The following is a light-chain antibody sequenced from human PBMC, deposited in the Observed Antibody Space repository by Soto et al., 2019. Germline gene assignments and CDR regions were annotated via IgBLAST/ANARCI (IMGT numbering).Light chain of an antibody. V-gene: IGKV3-15*01. J-gene: IGKJ4*01. Sequence: EIWMTQSPATLSGSPGERATLSCRASQSVSSNLAWYQQKPGQAPRLLTYGASTRATGIPARSSGSGSGTEFTLTISSLQPEDFAVYSCQQYNNWPPGFGGGTKVDI. CDR2: GAS. CDR3: QQYNNWPPG. CDR1: QSVSSN.